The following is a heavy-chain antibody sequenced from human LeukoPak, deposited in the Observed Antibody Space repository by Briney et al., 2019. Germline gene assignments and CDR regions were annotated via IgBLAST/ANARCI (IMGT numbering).Heavy chain of an antibody. CDR3: ARVSDSGSQNPYYFDY. Sequence: GGSLRLSCAASGITVSSNYMSWVRQAPGKGLECVSVIYSGGRTYYADSVKGRFTISRDNSNNTLYLQMNSLRAEDTGLYYCARVSDSGSQNPYYFDYWGQGTLVTVPS. CDR2: IYSGGRT. D-gene: IGHD3-22*01. CDR1: GITVSSNY. J-gene: IGHJ4*02. V-gene: IGHV3-66*01.